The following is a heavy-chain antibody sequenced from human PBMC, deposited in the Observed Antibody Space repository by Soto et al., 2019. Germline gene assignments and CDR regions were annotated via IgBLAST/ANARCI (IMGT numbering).Heavy chain of an antibody. V-gene: IGHV3-15*07. D-gene: IGHD6-19*01. CDR2: IKSKTDGGTT. CDR3: TTDHRTHSSGWY. Sequence: PGGSLRLSCAASGFTFSSYAMNWVRQAPGKGLEWVGRIKSKTDGGTTDYAAPVKGRFTISRDDSKNTLYLQMNSLKTEDTAVYYCTTDHRTHSSGWYWGQGTLVTVSS. J-gene: IGHJ4*02. CDR1: GFTFSSYA.